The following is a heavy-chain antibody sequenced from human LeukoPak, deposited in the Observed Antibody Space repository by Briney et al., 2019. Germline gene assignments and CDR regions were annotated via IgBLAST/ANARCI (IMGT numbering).Heavy chain of an antibody. Sequence: ASVTVSCKASGYTFTSYDINWVRQATGQGLEWMGWMNPNSGNTDYAQKFQGRVTMTRNTYISTAYMELSSLRSEDTAVYYCARILGAGRWFDYYYGMDVWGQGTTVTVSS. CDR3: ARILGAGRWFDYYYGMDV. D-gene: IGHD3-10*01. CDR2: MNPNSGNT. J-gene: IGHJ6*02. V-gene: IGHV1-8*01. CDR1: GYTFTSYD.